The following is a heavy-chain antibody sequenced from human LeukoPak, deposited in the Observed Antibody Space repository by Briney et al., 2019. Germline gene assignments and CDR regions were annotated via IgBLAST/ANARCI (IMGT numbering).Heavy chain of an antibody. CDR1: GGSFSGYY. Sequence: SETLSLTCAVYGGSFSGYYWSWIRQPPGKGLEWIGEINHSGSTNYNPSLKSRVTISVDTSKNQFPLKLSSVTAADTAVYYCARRVRFGDGWVFDSWGRGTLVTVSS. J-gene: IGHJ4*02. D-gene: IGHD5-24*01. CDR2: INHSGST. V-gene: IGHV4-34*01. CDR3: ARRVRFGDGWVFDS.